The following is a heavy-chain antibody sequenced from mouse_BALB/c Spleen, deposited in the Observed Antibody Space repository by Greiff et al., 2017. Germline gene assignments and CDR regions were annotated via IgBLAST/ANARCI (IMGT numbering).Heavy chain of an antibody. CDR2: ISSGGSYT. CDR3: ARRNDYDEVFAY. J-gene: IGHJ3*01. Sequence: EVQLVESGGDLVKPGGSLKLSCAASGFTFSSYGMSWVRQTPDKRLEWVATISSGGSYTYYPDSVKGRFTISRDNAKNTLYLQMSSLKSEDTAMYYCARRNDYDEVFAYWGQGTLVTVSA. V-gene: IGHV5-6*01. D-gene: IGHD2-4*01. CDR1: GFTFSSYG.